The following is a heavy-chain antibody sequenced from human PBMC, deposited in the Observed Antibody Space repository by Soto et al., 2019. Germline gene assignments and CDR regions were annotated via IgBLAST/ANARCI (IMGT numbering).Heavy chain of an antibody. CDR2: IYHSGST. CDR3: ARENDGGWYERYYGRDV. CDR1: GGSISSSSW. V-gene: IGHV4-4*02. D-gene: IGHD6-19*01. Sequence: PSETLSLTCAVSGGSISSSSWWSWVRQPPGKGLEWIGEIYHSGSTNYNPSLKSRVTISVDKSKNQFSLKLSSVTAADTAVYYWARENDGGWYERYYGRDVGGKGPRVTVS. J-gene: IGHJ6*04.